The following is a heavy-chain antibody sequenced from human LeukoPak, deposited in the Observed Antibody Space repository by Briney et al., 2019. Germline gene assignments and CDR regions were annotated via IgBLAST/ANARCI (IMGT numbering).Heavy chain of an antibody. V-gene: IGHV1-46*01. CDR2: INPSGGST. Sequence: ASVKVSCKASGYTFTSYGISWVRQAPGQGLEWMGIINPSGGSTSYAQKFQGRVTMTRDTSTSTVYMELSSLRSEDTAVYYCARAPGGYSNYGNWFDPWGQGTLVTVSS. D-gene: IGHD4-11*01. CDR3: ARAPGGYSNYGNWFDP. J-gene: IGHJ5*02. CDR1: GYTFTSYG.